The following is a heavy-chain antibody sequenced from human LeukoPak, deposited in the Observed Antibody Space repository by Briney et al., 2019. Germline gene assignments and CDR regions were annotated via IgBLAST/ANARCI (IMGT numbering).Heavy chain of an antibody. Sequence: SETLSLTCAVSGGSISSGGYFWSWIRQPPGKGLEWIGYIYHSGSTYYNPSLKSRVTISVDTSKNQFSLKLSSVTAADTAVYYCARERGYSYGFDYWGQGTLVTVSS. CDR2: IYHSGST. CDR1: GGSISSGGYF. CDR3: ARERGYSYGFDY. J-gene: IGHJ4*02. V-gene: IGHV4-30-2*01. D-gene: IGHD5-18*01.